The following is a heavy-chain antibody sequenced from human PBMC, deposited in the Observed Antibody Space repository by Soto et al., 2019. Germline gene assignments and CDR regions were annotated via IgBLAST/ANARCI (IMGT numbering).Heavy chain of an antibody. CDR3: ARQGQQWLVGDY. CDR2: INPSGGST. V-gene: IGHV1-46*01. D-gene: IGHD6-19*01. J-gene: IGHJ4*02. Sequence: QVQLVQSGAEVKKPGASVKVSCKASGYTFTSYYMHWVRQAPGQGLEWMGIINPSGGSTSYAQKFQGRVTMTRETSTSTVYMELSSLRSEDTAVYYCARQGQQWLVGDYWGQGTLVTVSS. CDR1: GYTFTSYY.